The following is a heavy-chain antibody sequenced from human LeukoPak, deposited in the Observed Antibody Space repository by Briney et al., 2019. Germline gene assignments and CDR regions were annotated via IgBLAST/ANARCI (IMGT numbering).Heavy chain of an antibody. CDR3: ARDHGEDGYNLFDN. Sequence: SETLSLTCAVYGGSFSGYYWSWIRQPPGKGLEWIGEINHSGSTNYNPSLKSRVTISVDTSKNQFSLKLISVTAADTAVYYCARDHGEDGYNLFDNWGQGTLVTVSP. D-gene: IGHD5-24*01. V-gene: IGHV4-34*01. J-gene: IGHJ4*02. CDR2: INHSGST. CDR1: GGSFSGYY.